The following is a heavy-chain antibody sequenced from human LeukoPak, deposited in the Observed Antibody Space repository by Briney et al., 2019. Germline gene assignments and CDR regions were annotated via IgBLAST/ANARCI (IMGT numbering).Heavy chain of an antibody. D-gene: IGHD3-16*02. CDR1: DGSIGTYY. J-gene: IGHJ6*03. V-gene: IGHV4-59*08. CDR2: IYVTGST. CDR3: ARHIGGGIEDMDV. Sequence: SETLSLTCTVSDGSIGTYYWSWIRQSPGKGLEWIGYIYVTGSTRYNPYLQSRVTISVDTSRNQFFLKMSSVTAADTAVYYCARHIGGGIEDMDVWGKGTKVTVSS.